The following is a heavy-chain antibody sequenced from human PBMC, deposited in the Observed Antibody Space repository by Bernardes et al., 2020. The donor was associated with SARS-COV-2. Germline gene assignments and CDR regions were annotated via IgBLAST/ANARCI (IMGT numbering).Heavy chain of an antibody. CDR1: GFTFSSYA. Sequence: GGSLRLSCAASGFTFSSYAMSWVRQAPGKGLEWVSAISGSGGSTYYADSVKGRFTISRDNSKNTLYLQMNSLRAEDTAVYYCAAGLYYYYYGMDVWGQGTTVTVSS. CDR2: ISGSGGST. CDR3: AAGLYYYYYGMDV. D-gene: IGHD6-13*01. V-gene: IGHV3-23*01. J-gene: IGHJ6*02.